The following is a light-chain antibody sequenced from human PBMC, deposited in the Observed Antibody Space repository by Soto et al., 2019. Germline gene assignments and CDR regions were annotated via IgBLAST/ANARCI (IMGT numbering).Light chain of an antibody. CDR3: QQYNNWPPSIT. V-gene: IGKV3-15*01. J-gene: IGKJ5*01. Sequence: EIVVTQSPAPLSVSPGERASLSCWTSQRVSNNLAWYQQKPGQATRLLIYGASTRATDIPARFSGSGSGTDFTLTISSLQSEDFAVYECQQYNNWPPSITVGQGTRLEIK. CDR1: QRVSNN. CDR2: GAS.